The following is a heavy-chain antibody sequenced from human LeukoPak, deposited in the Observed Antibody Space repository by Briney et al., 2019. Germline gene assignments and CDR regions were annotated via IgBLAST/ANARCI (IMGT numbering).Heavy chain of an antibody. V-gene: IGHV3-23*01. CDR1: GFTFNTYA. CDR2: ISGSGGIT. D-gene: IGHD4-17*01. J-gene: IGHJ4*02. CDR3: AKGGPPYGDYVYFDY. Sequence: VQPGGSLRLSCAASGFTFNTYAMTWVRQAPGKGLEWVSGISGSGGITYYADSVKGRFTISRDNSKSTLYLQMNSLRAEDTALYYCAKGGPPYGDYVYFDYWGQGTLVTVSS.